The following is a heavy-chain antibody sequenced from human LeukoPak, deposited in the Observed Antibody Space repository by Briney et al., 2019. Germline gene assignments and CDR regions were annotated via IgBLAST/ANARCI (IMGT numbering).Heavy chain of an antibody. CDR1: GGSIRSTNW. J-gene: IGHJ4*02. CDR3: AREGGPYRPLDY. Sequence: PSETLSLTCGVSGGSIRSTNWWTWVRQPPGKGLEWIGEVHLDGRTNYSPSLQSRLAMSVHSSENHIFLKLTSVTAAGTAVYYCAREGGPYRPLDYTGQGTLVTVSS. V-gene: IGHV4-4*02. CDR2: VHLDGRT.